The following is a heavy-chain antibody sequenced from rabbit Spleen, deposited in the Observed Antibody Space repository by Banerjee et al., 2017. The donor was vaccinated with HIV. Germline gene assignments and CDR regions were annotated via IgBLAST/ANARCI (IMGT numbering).Heavy chain of an antibody. CDR3: VRDRANIGGDYGPYYFDL. D-gene: IGHD2-1*01. V-gene: IGHV1S40*01. CDR1: GFSFSSSYY. CDR2: IYAGSSGST. Sequence: QSLEESGGDLVKPGASLTLTCTASGFSFSSSYYMCWVRQAPGKGLECIACIYAGSSGSTYYASWVNGRFTISSHNAQNTLYLQLNSLTAADTATYFCVRDRANIGGDYGPYYFDLWGPGTLVTVS. J-gene: IGHJ4*01.